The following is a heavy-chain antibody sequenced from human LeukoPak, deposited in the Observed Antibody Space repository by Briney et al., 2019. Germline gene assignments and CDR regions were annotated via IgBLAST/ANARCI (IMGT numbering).Heavy chain of an antibody. V-gene: IGHV3-23*01. D-gene: IGHD6-6*01. J-gene: IGHJ4*02. CDR1: GFTFSSHD. Sequence: GGSLRLSCAASGFTFSSHDMSWVRQAPGKGLEWVSAITTSGGSTYYADSVKGRFTISRDNSKNTLYLQMNSLRAEDTAVYYCAKAQQLVPPYFDYWGQGTLVTVSS. CDR2: ITTSGGST. CDR3: AKAQQLVPPYFDY.